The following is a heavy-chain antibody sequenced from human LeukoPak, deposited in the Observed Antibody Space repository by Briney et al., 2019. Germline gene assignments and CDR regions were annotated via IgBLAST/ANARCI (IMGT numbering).Heavy chain of an antibody. Sequence: ASVKVSCKASGYTFTIYDINWVRQATGQGLEWMGWMNPNSGNTGYAQKFQGRVTMTRNTSISTAYMELSSLRSEDTAVYYCARGTIAHQRWLQFRRREAWSVPDYWGQGTLVTVSS. CDR3: ARGTIAHQRWLQFRRREAWSVPDY. CDR1: GYTFTIYD. J-gene: IGHJ4*02. D-gene: IGHD5-24*01. CDR2: MNPNSGNT. V-gene: IGHV1-8*01.